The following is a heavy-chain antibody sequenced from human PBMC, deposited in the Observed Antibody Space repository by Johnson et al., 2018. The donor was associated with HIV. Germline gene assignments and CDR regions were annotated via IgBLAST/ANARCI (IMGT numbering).Heavy chain of an antibody. J-gene: IGHJ3*02. Sequence: SLRLSCAASGFTFSSYAMHWVRQGTGKGLEWVSAIGTAGDTYYPGSVKGRFTISRENAKNSLYLQMNSLRAGDTAVYYCARDPNARYYDILTGYYIYAFDIWGQGTMVTVAS. D-gene: IGHD3-9*01. V-gene: IGHV3-13*01. CDR3: ARDPNARYYDILTGYYIYAFDI. CDR1: GFTFSSYA. CDR2: IGTAGDT.